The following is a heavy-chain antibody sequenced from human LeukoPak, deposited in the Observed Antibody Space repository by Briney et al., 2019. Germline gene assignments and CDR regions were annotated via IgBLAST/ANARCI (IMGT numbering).Heavy chain of an antibody. V-gene: IGHV4-4*09. Sequence: SETLSLTCTVSGGSISSYYRSWIRQPPGKGLEWIGYIYTSGSTNYNPSLKSRVTISVDTSKNQFSLKLSSVTAADTAVYYCARGSIAARSGWFDPWGQGTLVTVSS. J-gene: IGHJ5*02. CDR3: ARGSIAARSGWFDP. CDR2: IYTSGST. CDR1: GGSISSYY. D-gene: IGHD6-6*01.